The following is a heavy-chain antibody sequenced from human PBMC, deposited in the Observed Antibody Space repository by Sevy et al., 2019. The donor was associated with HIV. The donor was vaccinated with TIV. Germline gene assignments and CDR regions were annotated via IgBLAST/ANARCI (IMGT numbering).Heavy chain of an antibody. Sequence: GGSLRLSCAASGFTFDDFAMHWVRQVPGKGLEWVSGLNWDSGSVAYADSVKGRFTISRDNAKKALILQMNSQRAEDTALYYCAKDIGATGIAVVANWGQGIQVTVSS. J-gene: IGHJ4*02. D-gene: IGHD6-19*01. V-gene: IGHV3-9*01. CDR3: AKDIGATGIAVVAN. CDR2: LNWDSGSV. CDR1: GFTFDDFA.